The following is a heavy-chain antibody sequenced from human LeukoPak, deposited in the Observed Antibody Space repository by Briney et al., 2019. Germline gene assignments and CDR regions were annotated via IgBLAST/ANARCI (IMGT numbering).Heavy chain of an antibody. V-gene: IGHV1-69*13. D-gene: IGHD6-13*01. CDR1: GGTFSSYA. CDR2: IIPIFGTA. Sequence: SVKVSCKAFGGTFSSYAISWVGQAPGQGLEWMGGIIPIFGTANYAQKFQGRVTITADESTSTAYMELSSLRSEDTAVYYCARNYWSIAAAGEYYFDYWGQGTLVTVSS. CDR3: ARNYWSIAAAGEYYFDY. J-gene: IGHJ4*02.